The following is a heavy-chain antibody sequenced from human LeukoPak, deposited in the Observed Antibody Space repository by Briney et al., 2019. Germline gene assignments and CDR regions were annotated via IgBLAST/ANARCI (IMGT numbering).Heavy chain of an antibody. J-gene: IGHJ4*02. Sequence: GGSLRLSCAASGFTFSSYVMHWVRQAPGKGLEWVAFIRYDGSNKYYADSVKGRFTISRDNSKNTLYLQMNSLRAEDTAVYYCSRSRRGFGYFDYWGQGTLVTVSS. V-gene: IGHV3-30*02. CDR3: SRSRRGFGYFDY. CDR1: GFTFSSYV. CDR2: IRYDGSNK. D-gene: IGHD3-3*01.